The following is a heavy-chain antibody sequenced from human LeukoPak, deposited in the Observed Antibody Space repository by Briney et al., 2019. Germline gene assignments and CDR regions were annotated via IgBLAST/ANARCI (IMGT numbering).Heavy chain of an antibody. CDR2: ISSSGSTI. CDR1: GFTFSRYA. V-gene: IGHV3-48*04. CDR3: ARARGYCSGGSCYSWEYYFDY. Sequence: GRSLRLSCATSGFTFSRYAMHWVRQAPGKGLEWVSYISSSGSTIYYADSVKGRFTISRDNAKNSLYLQMNSLRAEDTAVYYCARARGYCSGGSCYSWEYYFDYWGQGTLVTVSS. D-gene: IGHD2-15*01. J-gene: IGHJ4*02.